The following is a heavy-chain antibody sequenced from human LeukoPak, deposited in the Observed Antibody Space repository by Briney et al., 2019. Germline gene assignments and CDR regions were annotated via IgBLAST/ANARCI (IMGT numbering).Heavy chain of an antibody. CDR1: GYTFTSYY. V-gene: IGHV1-46*01. CDR3: ARGSSLAYCGDEQVCDSSFDY. CDR2: INPSGGST. J-gene: IGHJ4*02. Sequence: GASVKVSCKASGYTFTSYYMHWVRQAPGQGLEWIGIINPSGGSTSYAQKFQGRVTMTRDTSTSTVYMELSSLRSEDTAVYYCARGSSLAYCGDEQVCDSSFDYWGQGTLVTVSS. D-gene: IGHD2-21*01.